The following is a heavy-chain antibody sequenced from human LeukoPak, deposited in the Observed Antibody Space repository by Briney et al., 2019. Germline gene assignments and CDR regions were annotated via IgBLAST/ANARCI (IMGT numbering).Heavy chain of an antibody. CDR1: GGSISSGGYY. CDR2: IYYSGST. Sequence: SQTLSLTCTVSGGSISSGGYYWSWIRQHPGKGLEWIGYIYYSGSTYYNPSLKSRVTISVDQSKNQFSLKLSSVTAADTAVYYCARVGSTSWEVDYWGQGTLVTVSS. D-gene: IGHD2-2*01. CDR3: ARVGSTSWEVDY. J-gene: IGHJ4*02. V-gene: IGHV4-31*03.